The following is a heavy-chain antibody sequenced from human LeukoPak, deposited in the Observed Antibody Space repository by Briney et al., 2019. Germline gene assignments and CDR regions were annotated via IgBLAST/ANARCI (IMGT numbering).Heavy chain of an antibody. CDR3: ARNTHPQDYYYGMDV. D-gene: IGHD2-15*01. J-gene: IGHJ6*02. Sequence: SETLSLTCAVYGGSFSGYYWSWIRQPPGKGLEWIGEINHSGSTNYNPSLKSRVTISVDTSKNQFSLKLSSVTAADTAVYYCARNTHPQDYYYGMDVWGQGTTVTVSS. CDR1: GGSFSGYY. V-gene: IGHV4-34*01. CDR2: INHSGST.